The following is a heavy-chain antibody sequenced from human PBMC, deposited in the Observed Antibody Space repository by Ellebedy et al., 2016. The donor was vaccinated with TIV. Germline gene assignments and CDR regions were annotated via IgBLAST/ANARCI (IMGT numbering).Heavy chain of an antibody. CDR1: GFTFSSYA. CDR2: ISGSGGSTI. Sequence: GGSLRLSXAASGFTFSSYAMSWVRQAPGKGLEWVSAISGSGGSTIYYADSVKGRFTISRDNSKNTLYLQMNSLRAEDTAVYYCARLDYYDSSGFNWFDPWGQGTLVTVSS. V-gene: IGHV3-23*01. D-gene: IGHD3-22*01. J-gene: IGHJ5*02. CDR3: ARLDYYDSSGFNWFDP.